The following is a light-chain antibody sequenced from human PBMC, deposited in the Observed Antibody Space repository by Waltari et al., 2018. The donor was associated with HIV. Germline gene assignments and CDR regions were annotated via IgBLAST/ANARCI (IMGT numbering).Light chain of an antibody. Sequence: QSALAQPPSASGSAGQSVTISCTGTSSDVGAYNYVSWCQQRPGKSPKLIIYDVTKRPSGVPDRFSGSKSGNTASLTVSVLQGEDEADYYCSSYADSDTPVVFGGGTKLTVL. CDR3: SSYADSDTPVV. CDR1: SSDVGAYNY. CDR2: DVT. V-gene: IGLV2-8*01. J-gene: IGLJ2*01.